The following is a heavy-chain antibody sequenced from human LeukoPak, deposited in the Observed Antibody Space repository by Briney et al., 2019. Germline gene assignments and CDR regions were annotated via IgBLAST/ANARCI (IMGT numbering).Heavy chain of an antibody. CDR2: IRYDGSNK. Sequence: GGSLRLSCAASGFTFSSYVMHWVRQAPGKGLEWVAFIRYDGSNKYYADSVKGRFTISRDNSEDTLYLQMNSLRAEDTALYYCVRDFEWSFDTWAQGTLVTVSS. D-gene: IGHD3-3*01. CDR1: GFTFSSYV. CDR3: VRDFEWSFDT. J-gene: IGHJ4*02. V-gene: IGHV3-30*02.